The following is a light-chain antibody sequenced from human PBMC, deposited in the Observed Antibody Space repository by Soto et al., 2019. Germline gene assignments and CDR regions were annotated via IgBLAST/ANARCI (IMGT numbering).Light chain of an antibody. J-gene: IGLJ3*02. Sequence: QSALTQPRSVSGSPGQSVTISCTGTSSDVGDYDHVSWYQQHPGKAPKFIIYDVSKRPSGVPDRFSGSKSGNTASLTISGLQAEDEADYYCCSYAGRYILVFGGGTKLTVL. V-gene: IGLV2-11*01. CDR2: DVS. CDR3: CSYAGRYILV. CDR1: SSDVGDYDH.